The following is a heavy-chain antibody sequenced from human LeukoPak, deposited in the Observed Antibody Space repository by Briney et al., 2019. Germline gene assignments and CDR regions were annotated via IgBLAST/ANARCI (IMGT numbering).Heavy chain of an antibody. V-gene: IGHV4-38-2*02. CDR3: ARDLGGTIFYFQH. J-gene: IGHJ1*01. D-gene: IGHD3-3*01. CDR1: GYSISSDYY. CDR2: IHHSGST. Sequence: SETLSLTCTVSGYSISSDYYWGWIRQPPGKGLEWIGSIHHSGSTYYNPSLKSRVTISVDTSKNQFSLKLRSVTAADTAVYYCARDLGGTIFYFQHWGQGTLVTVSS.